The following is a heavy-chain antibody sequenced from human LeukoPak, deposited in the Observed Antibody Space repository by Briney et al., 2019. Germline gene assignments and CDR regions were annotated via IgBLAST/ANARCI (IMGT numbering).Heavy chain of an antibody. D-gene: IGHD6-19*01. J-gene: IGHJ4*02. CDR1: GGSFSGYY. CDR3: ASIGRYSSSGFDY. CDR2: INHSGST. V-gene: IGHV4-34*01. Sequence: MASETLSLTCAVYGGSFSGYYWSWIRQPPGKGLEWIGEINHSGSTNYNPSLKSRVTISVDTSKNQFSLKLSSVTAADTAVYYCASIGRYSSSGFDYWGQGTLVTVSS.